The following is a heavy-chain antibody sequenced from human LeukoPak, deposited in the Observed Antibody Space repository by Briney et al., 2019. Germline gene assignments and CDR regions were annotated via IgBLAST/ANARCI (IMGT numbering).Heavy chain of an antibody. CDR3: ARLSQDTWDAFDI. V-gene: IGHV4-38-2*01. D-gene: IGHD2-15*01. CDR1: GYSISSGYY. CDR2: IYHSGST. Sequence: SETLSLTWAVSGYSISSGYYWGWIRQPPGKGLEWIGSIYHSGSTYYNPSLKSRVTISVDTSKNQFSLKLSSVTAVDTAVYYCARLSQDTWDAFDIWGQGTMVTVSS. J-gene: IGHJ3*02.